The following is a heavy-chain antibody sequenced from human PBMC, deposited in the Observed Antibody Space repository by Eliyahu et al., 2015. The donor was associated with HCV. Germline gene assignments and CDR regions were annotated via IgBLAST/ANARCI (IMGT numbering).Heavy chain of an antibody. CDR1: GFXFSSYT. Sequence: EVQLVESGGGLVKPGGSLRLSCAASGFXFSSYTMXWVRQAPGKGLEWVSSISSSSIYIYYADSLRGRFTISRDNAKNSLFLQMNTLRAEDTAVYYCAREERPLLVGATRGRGPFDYWGQGTLVTVSS. V-gene: IGHV3-21*01. D-gene: IGHD1-26*01. J-gene: IGHJ4*02. CDR3: AREERPLLVGATRGRGPFDY. CDR2: ISSSSIYI.